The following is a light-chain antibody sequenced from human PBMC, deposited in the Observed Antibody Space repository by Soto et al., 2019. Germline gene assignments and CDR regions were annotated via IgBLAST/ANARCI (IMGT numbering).Light chain of an antibody. CDR3: QEYGTSQT. J-gene: IGKJ4*01. CDR1: QSISSRS. V-gene: IGKV3-20*01. Sequence: EIVLTQSPGTLSLSPGERVTLSCRPSQSISSRSLAWYQQKPGQAPRLLIYGASNRLTGIPDRFSGSGSGIDFTLTITRLEPEDFAVYYCQEYGTSQTFGGGTRWIS. CDR2: GAS.